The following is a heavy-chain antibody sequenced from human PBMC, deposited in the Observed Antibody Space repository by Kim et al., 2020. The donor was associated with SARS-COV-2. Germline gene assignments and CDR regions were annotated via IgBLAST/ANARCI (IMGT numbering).Heavy chain of an antibody. Sequence: SETLSLTCTVSGGSISSSSYYWGWIRQPPGKGLEWIGSIYYSGSTYYNPSLKSRVTISVDTSKNQFSLKLSSVTAADTAVYYCARHTLAAAYNWFDPWGQGTLVTVSS. CDR1: GGSISSSSYY. J-gene: IGHJ5*02. CDR2: IYYSGST. D-gene: IGHD6-13*01. CDR3: ARHTLAAAYNWFDP. V-gene: IGHV4-39*01.